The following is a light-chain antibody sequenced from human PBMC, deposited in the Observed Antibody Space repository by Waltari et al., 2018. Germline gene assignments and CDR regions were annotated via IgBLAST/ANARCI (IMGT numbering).Light chain of an antibody. CDR2: AAS. J-gene: IGKJ2*01. V-gene: IGKV1-39*01. CDR3: QQSYSTPPYT. CDR1: QSISSY. Sequence: DTQSTQSTSSLSASVGYRVTITCRASQSISSYLNWYQQKPAKAPKLLIYAASSLQSGVPSRFSGSGSGTDFTLTISSLQPEDFATYYCQQSYSTPPYTFGQGTKLEIK.